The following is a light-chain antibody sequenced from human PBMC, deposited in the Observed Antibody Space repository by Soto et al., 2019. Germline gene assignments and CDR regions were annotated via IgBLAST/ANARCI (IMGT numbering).Light chain of an antibody. CDR3: QQSYSTPYT. Sequence: DIQMPQSPSSRSASVGARVTITCRASQSITTSLNWYQQKAGKAPKLLIYAASSLQSGVPSRFSGSGSGAEFTLTISSLQPGDSAPYYGQQSYSTPYTFGQGAKLEIK. V-gene: IGKV1-39*01. CDR2: AAS. CDR1: QSITTS. J-gene: IGKJ2*01.